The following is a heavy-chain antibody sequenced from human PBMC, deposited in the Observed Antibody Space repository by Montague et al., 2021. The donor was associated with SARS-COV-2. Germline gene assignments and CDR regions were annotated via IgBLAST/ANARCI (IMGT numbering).Heavy chain of an antibody. J-gene: IGHJ3*02. Sequence: SETLSLTYTVSGGSISSGSYYWSWIRQPPGKGLEWIGYIYYSGSTYYNPSLKSRVTISVDTSKNQFSLKLSSVTAADTAVYYCARDRITMIAVVEAFDNWGQGTMVTVSS. CDR1: GGSISSGSYY. CDR2: IYYSGST. D-gene: IGHD3-22*01. CDR3: ARDRITMIAVVEAFDN. V-gene: IGHV4-39*07.